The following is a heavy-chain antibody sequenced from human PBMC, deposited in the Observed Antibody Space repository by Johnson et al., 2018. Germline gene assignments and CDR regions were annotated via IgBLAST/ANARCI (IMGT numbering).Heavy chain of an antibody. CDR2: ISSNGGST. CDR1: GFTFSSYA. Sequence: VQLVESGGGLVQPGGSLRLSCAASGFTFSSYAMHWVRQAPGKGLEYVSAISSNGGSTYYANSVKGRFTISRDNSKNTLFLQMGSLRVEDMAVYFCARTLGWGDALDIWGQGTMVTVCS. D-gene: IGHD1-26*01. J-gene: IGHJ3*02. V-gene: IGHV3-64*01. CDR3: ARTLGWGDALDI.